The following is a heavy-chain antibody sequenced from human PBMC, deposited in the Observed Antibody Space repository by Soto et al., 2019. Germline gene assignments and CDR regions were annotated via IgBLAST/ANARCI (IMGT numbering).Heavy chain of an antibody. J-gene: IGHJ4*02. V-gene: IGHV4-31*03. CDR1: GGSISSGGYY. Sequence: PSETLSLTCTVSGGSISSGGYYWSWIRQHPGKGLEWIGYIYYSGSTYYNPSLKSRVTISVDTSKNQFSLKLSSVTAADTAVYYCARHPVNYGSGSQAYPSGHIDYWGQGTLVTVSS. D-gene: IGHD3-10*01. CDR3: ARHPVNYGSGSQAYPSGHIDY. CDR2: IYYSGST.